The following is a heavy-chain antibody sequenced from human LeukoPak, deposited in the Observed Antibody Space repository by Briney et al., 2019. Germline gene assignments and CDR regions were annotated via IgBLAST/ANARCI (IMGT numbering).Heavy chain of an antibody. D-gene: IGHD3-22*01. Sequence: GASVKVSCKASGGTFSSYAISWVRQAPGQGLEWMGGIIPIFGTVNYAQKFQGRVTITADESTSTAYMELSSLRSEDTAVYYCARTGGDSSGSYPNWFDPWGQGTLVTVSS. CDR1: GGTFSSYA. J-gene: IGHJ5*02. CDR3: ARTGGDSSGSYPNWFDP. V-gene: IGHV1-69*13. CDR2: IIPIFGTV.